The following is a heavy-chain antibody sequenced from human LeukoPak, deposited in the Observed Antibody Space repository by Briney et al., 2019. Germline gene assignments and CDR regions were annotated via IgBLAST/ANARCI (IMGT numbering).Heavy chain of an antibody. CDR1: GFTFSNAW. Sequence: GSLRLSCAASGFTFSNAWMSWVRQAPGKGLEWVGRIKSKTDGGTTDYAAPVKGRFTISRDDSKNTLYLQMNSLKTEDTAVYYCTTPLYGDYYFDYWGQGTLVTVSS. V-gene: IGHV3-15*01. J-gene: IGHJ4*02. D-gene: IGHD4-17*01. CDR2: IKSKTDGGTT. CDR3: TTPLYGDYYFDY.